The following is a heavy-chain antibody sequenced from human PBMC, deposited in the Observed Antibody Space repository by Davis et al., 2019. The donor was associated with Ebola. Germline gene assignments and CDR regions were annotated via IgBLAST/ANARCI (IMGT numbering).Heavy chain of an antibody. CDR3: AKSFHDSRAKKGGALDI. D-gene: IGHD3-22*01. J-gene: IGHJ3*02. CDR1: GFTFSSYN. CDR2: LTGSSGNT. V-gene: IGHV3-23*01. Sequence: GESLKISCAASGFTFSSYNMNWVRQAPGKGLEWVSSLTGSSGNTHYADSVKGRFSISRDNSKNTLYLQMNSLRAEDTAVYYCAKSFHDSRAKKGGALDIWGQGTMVTVSS.